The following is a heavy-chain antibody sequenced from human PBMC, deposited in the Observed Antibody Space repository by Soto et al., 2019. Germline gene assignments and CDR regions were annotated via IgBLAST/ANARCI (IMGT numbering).Heavy chain of an antibody. CDR1: GGSISSYY. J-gene: IGHJ3*02. CDR3: ARTYDGSGPNSGGYGFDI. D-gene: IGHD3-22*01. Sequence: QVQLQESGPGLVKPSETLSLSCSVSGGSISSYYWSWIRQPPGKGLEWIAYIYYSGSTSYNPSLKNRVSISLDTSKNQFSLRLSSVTAADTAVYYCARTYDGSGPNSGGYGFDIWGQGTMVTVSS. CDR2: IYYSGST. V-gene: IGHV4-59*01.